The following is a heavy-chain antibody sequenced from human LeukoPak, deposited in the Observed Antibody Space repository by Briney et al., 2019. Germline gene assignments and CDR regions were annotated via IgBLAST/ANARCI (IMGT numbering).Heavy chain of an antibody. CDR1: GASISIYY. D-gene: IGHD3-16*01. CDR2: IYYSGST. V-gene: IGHV4-59*01. Sequence: PSETLSLTCTVSGASISIYYWSWTRQPPGEGLESIGYIYYSGSTNYNPSLKSPVTISVATSKNQFSLKLSSVTAADTDVYYCARDTLGGYYFDYWGQGTLVTVSS. CDR3: ARDTLGGYYFDY. J-gene: IGHJ4*02.